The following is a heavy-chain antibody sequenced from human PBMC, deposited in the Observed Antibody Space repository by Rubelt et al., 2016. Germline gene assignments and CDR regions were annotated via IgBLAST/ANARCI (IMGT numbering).Heavy chain of an antibody. CDR2: INPSGGST. CDR1: GYTFTSYY. Sequence: QVQLVQSGAEVKKPGASVKVSCKASGYTFTSYYMHWVRQAPGQGLEWMGIINPSGGSTSYAQKCQGRGTMTGATSTSTVYMELSSLRSEETAVYYCARSGENSGYWQFDYWGQGTLVTVSS. D-gene: IGHD5-12*01. CDR3: ARSGENSGYWQFDY. V-gene: IGHV1-46*01. J-gene: IGHJ4*02.